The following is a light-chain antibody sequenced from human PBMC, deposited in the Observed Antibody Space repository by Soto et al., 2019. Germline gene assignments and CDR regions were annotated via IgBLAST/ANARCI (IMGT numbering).Light chain of an antibody. CDR3: SSYTKTSTLVV. V-gene: IGLV2-14*01. Sequence: QSVLTQPASVSGSPGQSITISCTGTSNDIGAYNYVSWYQQSPDKAPKLLIYDVNNRPSGVSTRFSGSKSGNTASLTIYGLQAEDEADYYCSSYTKTSTLVVFGGGTKLTVL. J-gene: IGLJ3*02. CDR1: SNDIGAYNY. CDR2: DVN.